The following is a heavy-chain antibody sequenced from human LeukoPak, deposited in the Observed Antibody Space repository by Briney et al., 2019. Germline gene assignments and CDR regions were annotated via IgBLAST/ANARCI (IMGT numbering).Heavy chain of an antibody. CDR2: ISRNSDTI. V-gene: IGHV3-48*04. D-gene: IGHD3-16*02. Sequence: GGSLRLSCAASGFTFNNYNINWVRQAPGKGLEWVSYISRNSDTIYYADSVKGRFTISRDNAKNSLYLQMNSLRAEDTAVYYCARMYYDYVWGSYRYPNWFDPWGQGTLVTVSS. CDR3: ARMYYDYVWGSYRYPNWFDP. CDR1: GFTFNNYN. J-gene: IGHJ5*02.